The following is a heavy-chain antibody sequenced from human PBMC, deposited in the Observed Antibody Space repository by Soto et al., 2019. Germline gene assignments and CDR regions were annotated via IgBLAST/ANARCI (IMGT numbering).Heavy chain of an antibody. V-gene: IGHV1-18*01. CDR3: SREYCDTTSCYGGDY. J-gene: IGHJ4*02. CDR1: GHTFATYG. Sequence: ASVKVSCKASGHTFATYGISWVRQAPGQGLEWMGWISIDNGNTKYAPKFQGRVTMTTDTSTNTAYMDLRSLRSDDTAIYYCSREYCDTTSCYGGDYWAQGTLVTAS. D-gene: IGHD2-2*01. CDR2: ISIDNGNT.